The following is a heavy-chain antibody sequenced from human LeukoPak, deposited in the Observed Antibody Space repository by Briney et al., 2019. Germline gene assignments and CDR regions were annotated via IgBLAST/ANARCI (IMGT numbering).Heavy chain of an antibody. D-gene: IGHD3-22*01. J-gene: IGHJ4*02. CDR3: ARSTNYYDSSGNFDY. CDR1: GFSFKDYG. CDR2: INWNGGGT. Sequence: GGSLRLSCAATGFSFKDYGMHWVRQPPGKGLEWVSAINWNGGGTDYADSVKGRFTISRDNAKNSLYLQMNSLRAEDTAVYYCARSTNYYDSSGNFDYWGQGTLVTVSS. V-gene: IGHV3-20*04.